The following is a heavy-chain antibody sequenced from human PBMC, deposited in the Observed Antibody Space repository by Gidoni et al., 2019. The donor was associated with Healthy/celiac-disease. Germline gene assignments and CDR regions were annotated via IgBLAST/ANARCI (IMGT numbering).Heavy chain of an antibody. CDR3: ARIFTGTYYQFDP. J-gene: IGHJ5*02. Sequence: QVTLRESGPALVKPTQTLTLTCTFSGFSLSTSGMCVSWIRQPPGKALEWLARIDWDDNKYYIKSLKTRLTISKDSSKNQVVLTMTNMDPVDTATYYCARIFTGTYYQFDPWGQGTLVTVSS. V-gene: IGHV2-70*15. D-gene: IGHD1-26*01. CDR1: GFSLSTSGMC. CDR2: IDWDDNK.